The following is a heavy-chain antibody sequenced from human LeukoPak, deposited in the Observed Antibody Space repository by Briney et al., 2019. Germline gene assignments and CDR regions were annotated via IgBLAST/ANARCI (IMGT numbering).Heavy chain of an antibody. D-gene: IGHD4-23*01. CDR1: GGSISSYY. CDR3: ARASDYGGNSLDY. V-gene: IGHV4-59*12. CDR2: IFYSGTT. J-gene: IGHJ4*02. Sequence: PSETLSLTCTVSGGSISSYYWSWIRQPPGKGLEWIGFIFYSGTTYYNPSLKSRVTVSVDTSKNQFSLKLSSVTAADTAVYYCARASDYGGNSLDYWGQGTLVTVSS.